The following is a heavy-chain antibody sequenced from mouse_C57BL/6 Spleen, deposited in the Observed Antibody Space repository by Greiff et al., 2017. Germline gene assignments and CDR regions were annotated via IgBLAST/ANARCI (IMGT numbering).Heavy chain of an antibody. J-gene: IGHJ4*01. V-gene: IGHV1-55*01. CDR1: GYTFTSYW. D-gene: IGHD1-1*01. Sequence: QVQLQQPGAELVKPGASVWMSCKASGYTFTSYWITWVKQRPGQGLEWIGDIYPGSGSTNYNEKFKSKATRTVDTSSSTAYMQLSSLTSEDSAVYCGARYKSTGYAMGYWGQGTSVTVSS. CDR2: IYPGSGST. CDR3: ARYKSTGYAMGY.